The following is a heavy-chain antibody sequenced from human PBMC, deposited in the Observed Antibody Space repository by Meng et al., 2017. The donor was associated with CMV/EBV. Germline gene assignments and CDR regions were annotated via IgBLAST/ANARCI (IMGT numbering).Heavy chain of an antibody. CDR1: GGSISSSNW. Sequence: VSGGSISSSNWWRWVRQPPGKGLEWIGEIYHSGSTNYNPSLKSRVTISVDKSKNQFSLKLSSVTAADTAVYYCARVSEGSSGYYFDYWGQGTLVTVSS. D-gene: IGHD3-22*01. J-gene: IGHJ4*02. CDR3: ARVSEGSSGYYFDY. CDR2: IYHSGST. V-gene: IGHV4-4*02.